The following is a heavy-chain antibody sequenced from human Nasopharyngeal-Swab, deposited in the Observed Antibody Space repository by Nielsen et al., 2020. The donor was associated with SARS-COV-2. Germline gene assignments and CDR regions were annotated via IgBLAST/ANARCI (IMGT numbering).Heavy chain of an antibody. V-gene: IGHV3-23*01. CDR1: GFTFNIYA. Sequence: GGSLRLSCAASGFTFNIYAMAWVRRAPGRGLEWVSAISASGGSTYYRNSVKGRFSISRDNSKNTLFLQMNSLTVDDTALYYCAKDDVVRGGAFDFWGQGTMVTVSS. D-gene: IGHD3-10*01. CDR2: ISASGGST. CDR3: AKDDVVRGGAFDF. J-gene: IGHJ3*01.